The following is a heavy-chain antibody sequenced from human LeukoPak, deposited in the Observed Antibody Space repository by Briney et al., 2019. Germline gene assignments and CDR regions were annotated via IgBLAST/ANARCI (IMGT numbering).Heavy chain of an antibody. CDR2: INGRGGST. V-gene: IGHV3-23*01. D-gene: IGHD2-21*02. CDR1: GFTVSSNY. Sequence: GGSLRLSGAASGFTVSSNYMSWVRQAPGKGLEWVSAINGRGGSTNYADSVKGRFTISRDNSKNTLYLQMQSLRAEDTAVYYCANDPTQHCGGDCYSSGYFDYWGQGTLVTVSS. CDR3: ANDPTQHCGGDCYSSGYFDY. J-gene: IGHJ4*02.